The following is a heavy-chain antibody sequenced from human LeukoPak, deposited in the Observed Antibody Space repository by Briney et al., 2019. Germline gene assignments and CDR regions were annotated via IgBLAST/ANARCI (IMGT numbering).Heavy chain of an antibody. CDR3: AREGGYRSSTSCPPTY. Sequence: ASVKVSCKASGGTFSSYAISWVRQAPGQGLEWMGRIIPILGIANYAQKFQGRVTITSDKSTSTAYMELSSLRSEDTAVYYCAREGGYRSSTSCPPTYWGQGTLVTVSS. CDR2: IIPILGIA. D-gene: IGHD2-2*01. V-gene: IGHV1-69*04. CDR1: GGTFSSYA. J-gene: IGHJ4*02.